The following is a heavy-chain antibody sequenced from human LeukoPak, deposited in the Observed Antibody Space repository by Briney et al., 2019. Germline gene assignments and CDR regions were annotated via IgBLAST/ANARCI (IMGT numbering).Heavy chain of an antibody. CDR1: GGSFTDYY. CDR3: ARRRSSSWDWFDP. D-gene: IGHD6-13*01. V-gene: IGHV4-34*01. Sequence: SETLSLTCAVYGGSFTDYYWSWIRQPPGKGLEWIGEINHIGSTNYNPSLKRRVTISVDRSKNQFSLKLRSVTAADTAVYYCARRRSSSWDWFDPWGQGTGVTVCS. CDR2: INHIGST. J-gene: IGHJ5*02.